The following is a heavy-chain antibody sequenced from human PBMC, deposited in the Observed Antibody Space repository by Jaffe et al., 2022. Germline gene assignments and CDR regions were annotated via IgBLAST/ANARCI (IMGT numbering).Heavy chain of an antibody. Sequence: QITLKESGPTLVKPTQTLTLTCTFSGFSLSTSGVGVGWIRQPPGKALEWLALIYWDDDKRYSPSLKSRLTITKDTSKNQVVLTMTNMDPVDTATYYCAHRLDGDYVDGAFDIWGQGTMVTVSS. CDR3: AHRLDGDYVDGAFDI. V-gene: IGHV2-5*02. D-gene: IGHD4-17*01. J-gene: IGHJ3*02. CDR1: GFSLSTSGVG. CDR2: IYWDDDK.